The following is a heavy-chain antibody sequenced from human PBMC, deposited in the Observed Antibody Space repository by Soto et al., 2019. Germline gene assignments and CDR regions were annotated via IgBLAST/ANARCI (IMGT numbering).Heavy chain of an antibody. J-gene: IGHJ5*02. Sequence: XSLKGSFKASGYTFTSCGIDWVRQAPGQSLEWMGWINAANGDTKYSPKFQGRVTITRDTSASTAYMELSSLRSEDTAVYYCVRRHVSATGIDWFDHWGQGTLVTVSS. V-gene: IGHV1-3*01. CDR3: VRRHVSATGIDWFDH. D-gene: IGHD6-13*01. CDR1: GYTFTSCG. CDR2: INAANGDT.